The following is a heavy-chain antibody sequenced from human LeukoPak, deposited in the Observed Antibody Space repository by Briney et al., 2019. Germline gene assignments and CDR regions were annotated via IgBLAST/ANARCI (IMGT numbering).Heavy chain of an antibody. J-gene: IGHJ5*02. V-gene: IGHV3-23*01. D-gene: IGHD2-2*01. Sequence: GGSLRPSCAASGFTFSSYAMSWVRQAPGKGLEWVSAISGSGGSTYYADSVKGRFTISRDNSKNTLYLQMNSLRAEDTAVYYCAKGRGRRLNIVVVPAAPPFDPWGQGTLVTVSS. CDR1: GFTFSSYA. CDR2: ISGSGGST. CDR3: AKGRGRRLNIVVVPAAPPFDP.